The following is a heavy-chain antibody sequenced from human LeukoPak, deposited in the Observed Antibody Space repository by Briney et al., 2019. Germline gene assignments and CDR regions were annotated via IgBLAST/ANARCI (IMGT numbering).Heavy chain of an antibody. CDR3: ARDGRDYDYVWGSYRYYYYMDV. J-gene: IGHJ6*03. CDR2: IKQDGSEK. V-gene: IGHV3-7*01. D-gene: IGHD3-16*02. Sequence: PGGSLRLSCAASGFSFSSYWMSWVRQAPGKGLEWVANIKQDGSEKYYVDSVKGRFTISRDNAKNSLYLQMNSLRAEDTAVYYCARDGRDYDYVWGSYRYYYYMDVWGKGTTVTVSS. CDR1: GFSFSSYW.